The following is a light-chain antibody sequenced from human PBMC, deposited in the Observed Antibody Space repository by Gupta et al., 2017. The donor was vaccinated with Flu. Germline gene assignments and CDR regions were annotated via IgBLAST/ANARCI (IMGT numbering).Light chain of an antibody. CDR3: QLYGPSPT. V-gene: IGKV3-20*01. CDR1: QTVNKYY. CDR2: GAS. Sequence: EIVLTQSPGTLSLSPGDRATLSCRASQTVNKYYIAWYRQKPGQAPRLLIYGASTRATGIPDRISGSGSGTDFTLTISRLEPEDVAVYYWQLYGPSPTFGQGSKLEIK. J-gene: IGKJ2*01.